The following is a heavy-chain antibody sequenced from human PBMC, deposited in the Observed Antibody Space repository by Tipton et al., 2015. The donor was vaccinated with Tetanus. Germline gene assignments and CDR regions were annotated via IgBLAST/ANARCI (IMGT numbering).Heavy chain of an antibody. CDR3: AKGLWYSSSSYFDY. CDR1: GFTFSSYS. Sequence: SLRLSCAASGFTFSSYSMNWVRQAPGKGLEWVSSISTSSTYIYYADSVKGRFTISRDNAKNSLYLQMNSLRAEDTAVYYCAKGLWYSSSSYFDYWGQGTLVTVSS. J-gene: IGHJ4*02. CDR2: ISTSSTYI. V-gene: IGHV3-21*04. D-gene: IGHD6-6*01.